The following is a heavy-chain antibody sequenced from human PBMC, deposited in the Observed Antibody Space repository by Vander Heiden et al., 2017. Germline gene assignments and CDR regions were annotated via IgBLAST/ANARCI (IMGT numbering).Heavy chain of an antibody. V-gene: IGHV4-39*01. D-gene: IGHD3-10*01. J-gene: IGHJ5*02. CDR2: IYYSGST. Sequence: QLQLQESGPGLVKPSETLSLTCTVSGGSISSSSFYWGGIRQPPGKGLEWIGIIYYSGSTYYNPSLKSRVTISVDTSKNQFSLKLSSVTAADTAVYYCARTYYYGSGSYWTFDPWGQGTLVTVSS. CDR3: ARTYYYGSGSYWTFDP. CDR1: GGSISSSSFY.